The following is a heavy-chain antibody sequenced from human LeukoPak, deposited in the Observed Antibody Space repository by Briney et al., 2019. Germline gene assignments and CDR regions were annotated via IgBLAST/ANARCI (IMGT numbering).Heavy chain of an antibody. V-gene: IGHV3-23*01. CDR2: ISSSGSST. CDR1: GFTFSSYT. Sequence: GGSLRLSCAASGFTFSSYTMNWVRQAPGKGLEWVSAISSSGSSTYYADSVKGRFTISRDNSKNTLYLHMNSLRAEDTPVYYSAKDKKVLQRAAFDTWGQRT. D-gene: IGHD5-18*01. J-gene: IGHJ3*02. CDR3: AKDKKVLQRAAFDT.